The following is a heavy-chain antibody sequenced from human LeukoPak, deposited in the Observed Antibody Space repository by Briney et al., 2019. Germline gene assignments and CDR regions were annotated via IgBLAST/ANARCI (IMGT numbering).Heavy chain of an antibody. CDR2: INPNNGGT. J-gene: IGHJ4*02. CDR3: ARAYVWGSYRYYFDY. V-gene: IGHV1-2*02. Sequence: GASVKVSCKASGYTFTGYYMHWVRQAPGQGLEWMGWINPNNGGTNYAQKFQGRVTMTRDTSISTAYMELSRLRSDDTAVYYCARAYVWGSYRYYFDYWGQGTLVTVSS. D-gene: IGHD3-16*02. CDR1: GYTFTGYY.